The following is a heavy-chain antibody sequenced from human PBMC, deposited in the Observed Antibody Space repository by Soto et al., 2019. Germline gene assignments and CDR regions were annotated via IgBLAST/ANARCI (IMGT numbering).Heavy chain of an antibody. J-gene: IGHJ4*02. CDR1: GFTFSNFG. V-gene: IGHV3-30*03. CDR3: ATGLRLGVVFMELDY. D-gene: IGHD3-16*01. Sequence: QVQLVESGGGVVQPGRSLRLSCAASGFTFSNFGMHWVRQPPGKGLEWVAVLSYDGGNKYYSASVKGRVTISRDNSEKTLYLPMNSRRPEYTSVYYWATGLRLGVVFMELDYWGQGTLVTVSS. CDR2: LSYDGGNK.